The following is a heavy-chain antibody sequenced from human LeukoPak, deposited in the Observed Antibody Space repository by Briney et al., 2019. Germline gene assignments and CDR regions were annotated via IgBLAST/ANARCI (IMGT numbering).Heavy chain of an antibody. V-gene: IGHV1-8*01. CDR3: VRGPDGEFDS. Sequence: ASVKVSCKTSGYLFTSYDINWVRQASGQGLEWMGWMNPNSGSTGYAQKFQGRLSMSRNVATRTAFMELTSLRPEDTAIYYCVRGPDGEFDSWGRGTLVTVSS. CDR1: GYLFTSYD. CDR2: MNPNSGST. J-gene: IGHJ4*02. D-gene: IGHD7-27*01.